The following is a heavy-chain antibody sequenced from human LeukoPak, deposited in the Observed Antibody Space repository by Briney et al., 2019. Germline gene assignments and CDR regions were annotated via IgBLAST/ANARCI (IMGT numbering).Heavy chain of an antibody. J-gene: IGHJ3*01. V-gene: IGHV4-4*07. CDR1: GAHISNYY. CDR2: LHASEST. CDR3: ASLSSGAAFYV. D-gene: IGHD3-22*01. Sequence: SETLSLTCTVSGAHISNYYWTWVRQSAAQGLEWIGRLHASESTIYNPSLKSRVTMSIDTSKDQLSLTLTSVTAADSAVYYCASLSSGAAFYVWGQGTVVTVSS.